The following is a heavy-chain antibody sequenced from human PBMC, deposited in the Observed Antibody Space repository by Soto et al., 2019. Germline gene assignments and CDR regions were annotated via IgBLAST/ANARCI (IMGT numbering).Heavy chain of an antibody. CDR2: IYHSGST. Sequence: PSETLSLTCAVSGGSISSSNWGSGVRQPPGKGLEWIGEIYHSGSTNYNPSLKSRVTISVDKSKNQFSLKLSSVTAADTAVYYCATRTYYYDSSGYYSLDAFDIWGQGTMVTVSS. CDR3: ATRTYYYDSSGYYSLDAFDI. J-gene: IGHJ3*02. CDR1: GGSISSSNW. V-gene: IGHV4-4*02. D-gene: IGHD3-22*01.